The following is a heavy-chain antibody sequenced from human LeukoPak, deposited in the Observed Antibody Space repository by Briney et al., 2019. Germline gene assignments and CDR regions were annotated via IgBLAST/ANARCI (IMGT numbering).Heavy chain of an antibody. J-gene: IGHJ4*02. V-gene: IGHV3-49*04. CDR3: TRVLVRFYGDHY. Sequence: GGSLRLSCTASGFTFGDYAMSWVRQAPGKGLEWVGFIRSKAYGGTTEYAASVKGRFTISRDDSKSIAYLQMNSLKTEDTAVYYCTRVLVRFYGDHYWGQGTLVTLSS. CDR1: GFTFGDYA. D-gene: IGHD4/OR15-4a*01. CDR2: IRSKAYGGTT.